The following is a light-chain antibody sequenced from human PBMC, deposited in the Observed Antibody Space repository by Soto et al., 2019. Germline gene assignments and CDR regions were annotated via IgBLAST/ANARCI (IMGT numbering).Light chain of an antibody. Sequence: EIVLTQSPGTLSLSPGERATLSCRASQTVRNNYLAWYQQKPGQAPRLLIHGASTRAPGFPARFSGSGSGTDFTLTISSLQSEDFAVYYCQQYNNWPWTFGQGTKV. CDR2: GAS. V-gene: IGKV3-15*01. CDR1: QTVRNN. CDR3: QQYNNWPWT. J-gene: IGKJ1*01.